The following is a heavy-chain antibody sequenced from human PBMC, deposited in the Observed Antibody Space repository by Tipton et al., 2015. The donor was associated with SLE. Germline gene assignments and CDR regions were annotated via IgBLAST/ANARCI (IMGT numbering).Heavy chain of an antibody. J-gene: IGHJ5*02. V-gene: IGHV4-38-2*01. CDR1: GFSISSAYY. CDR2: IFHSGST. CDR3: ARGGYSYGQNSFDP. Sequence: PGLVKPSETLSLTCAVSGFSISSAYYWVYIRQPPGMGLEWIGSIFHSGSTYYNPSLKSRVTISLDTSKNQFSLKLSSVTAADTAVYYCARGGYSYGQNSFDPWGQGTLVTVSS. D-gene: IGHD5-18*01.